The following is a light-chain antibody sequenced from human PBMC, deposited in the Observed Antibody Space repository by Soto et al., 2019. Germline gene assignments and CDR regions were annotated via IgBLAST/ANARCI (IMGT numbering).Light chain of an antibody. Sequence: EIVMTQSPATLSVSPGERATLSCRASQSVGSNLAWYQQRPGQAPRLLIYGASTRATGVPARFSGSGSGTESTLTITSLQSEDFGIYFCQQYNNWPPDRTFGQGTKVEIK. J-gene: IGKJ1*01. CDR3: QQYNNWPPDRT. CDR1: QSVGSN. V-gene: IGKV3-15*01. CDR2: GAS.